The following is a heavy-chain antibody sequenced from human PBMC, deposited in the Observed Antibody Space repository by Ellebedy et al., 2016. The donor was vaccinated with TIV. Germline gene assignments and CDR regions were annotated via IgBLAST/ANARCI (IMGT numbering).Heavy chain of an antibody. CDR1: GGCFNSYY. Sequence: SETLSLTXSVSGGCFNSYYLTWIRQPPGKGLEWIGHFTHIGTTNYNPSLQSRVAMSLDSSKTQFSLELKSVTAADTAVYYCARIGYCGRTSCYDYWGQGTLVTVSS. D-gene: IGHD2-2*01. CDR3: ARIGYCGRTSCYDY. CDR2: FTHIGTT. V-gene: IGHV4-59*13. J-gene: IGHJ4*02.